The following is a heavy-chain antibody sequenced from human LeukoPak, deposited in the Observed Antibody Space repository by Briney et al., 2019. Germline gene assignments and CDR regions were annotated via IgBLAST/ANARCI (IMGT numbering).Heavy chain of an antibody. CDR3: ARGFLWGVLGWVFNWFDP. Sequence: ASVKVSCKASGYTFTSYDINWVRQATGQGLEWMGWMNPNSGNTGYAQKFQGRVTMTRNTSISTAYMELSSLRSEDTAVYCCARGFLWGVLGWVFNWFDPWGQGTLVTVSS. CDR2: MNPNSGNT. J-gene: IGHJ5*02. V-gene: IGHV1-8*01. D-gene: IGHD2-21*01. CDR1: GYTFTSYD.